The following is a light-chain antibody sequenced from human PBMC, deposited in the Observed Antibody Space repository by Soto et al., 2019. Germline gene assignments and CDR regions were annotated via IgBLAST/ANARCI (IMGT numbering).Light chain of an antibody. CDR1: QSISSS. CDR3: QQRSNWPWT. Sequence: EFVITQSPATLSVSPGDTATLSCRASQSISSSLAWYHQKPGQAPRLLIYDASNRATGIPARFSGSGSGTDFTLTISSLEPEDFAVYYCQQRSNWPWTFGQGTKVDIK. CDR2: DAS. V-gene: IGKV3-11*01. J-gene: IGKJ1*01.